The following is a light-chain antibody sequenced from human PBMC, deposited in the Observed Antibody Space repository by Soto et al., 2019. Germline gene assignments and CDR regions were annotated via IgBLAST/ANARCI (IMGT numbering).Light chain of an antibody. CDR3: CSYAGSSTWV. CDR2: EGS. J-gene: IGLJ7*01. Sequence: QSALTQPATVSGSPGQSITISCTGTSSDVGSYNLVSWYQQNPGKAPKLMIYEGSKRPSGVSDRFSGSKSGNTASLTISGLQAEDEADYSCCSYAGSSTWVFGGGTQLTVL. CDR1: SSDVGSYNL. V-gene: IGLV2-23*01.